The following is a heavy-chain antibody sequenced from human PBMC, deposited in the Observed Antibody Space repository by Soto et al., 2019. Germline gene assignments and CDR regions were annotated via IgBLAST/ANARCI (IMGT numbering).Heavy chain of an antibody. CDR3: ARAFNQMGSMIVVVVAFDI. D-gene: IGHD3-22*01. Sequence: ASVKVSCKASGYTFTSYGISWVRQAPGQGLEWMGWISAYNGNTNYAQKLQGRVTMTTDTSTSTAYMELRSLRSDDTAVYYCARAFNQMGSMIVVVVAFDIWGQGTMVTVSS. CDR2: ISAYNGNT. V-gene: IGHV1-18*01. J-gene: IGHJ3*02. CDR1: GYTFTSYG.